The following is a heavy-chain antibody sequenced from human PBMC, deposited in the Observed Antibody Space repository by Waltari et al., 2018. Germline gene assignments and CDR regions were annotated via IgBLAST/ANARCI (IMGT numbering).Heavy chain of an antibody. CDR3: ATYIGASVGTAAFDV. D-gene: IGHD5-12*01. J-gene: IGHJ3*01. CDR2: VSYSGTT. V-gene: IGHV4-39*01. CDR1: GASITSTRHY. Sequence: QLQLQESGPRLVRPSETLSIICRVSGASITSTRHYWAWIRQSPGQCLEWIGTVSYSGTTYISPSLKSRVSVSRDTSKNQVSLILGSVTAADMAVYYCATYIGASVGTAAFDVWGQGTMVTVSS.